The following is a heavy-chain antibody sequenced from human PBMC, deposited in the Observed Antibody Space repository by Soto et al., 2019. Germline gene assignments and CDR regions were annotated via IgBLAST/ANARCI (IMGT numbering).Heavy chain of an antibody. Sequence: QVQLVQSAADVKKPGTSVKVSCKASGYIFSNYYMHWVRQAPGQGLEWMGVFNPSGDATHYAQSFQGRVSVTRDTSTSTVYMELSTLTSEDTAVYYCARRGMSIIGFDTWGQGTMVTVSS. CDR2: FNPSGDAT. CDR3: ARRGMSIIGFDT. CDR1: GYIFSNYY. D-gene: IGHD1-20*01. J-gene: IGHJ3*02. V-gene: IGHV1-46*01.